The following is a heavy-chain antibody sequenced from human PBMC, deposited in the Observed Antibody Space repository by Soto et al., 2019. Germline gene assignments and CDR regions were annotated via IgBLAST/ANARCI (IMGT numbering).Heavy chain of an antibody. Sequence: GGCMRLASAASGFTFSSYAMSWVRQAPGRGLEWVSAISGSGGNTYYADSVKGRFSISRHNSKNTLYLQMNTLRAEDTAVYYCAKEAYRELPGVFEDYWGQGTLVTVSS. D-gene: IGHD1-26*01. V-gene: IGHV3-23*01. CDR3: AKEAYRELPGVFEDY. CDR1: GFTFSSYA. CDR2: ISGSGGNT. J-gene: IGHJ4*02.